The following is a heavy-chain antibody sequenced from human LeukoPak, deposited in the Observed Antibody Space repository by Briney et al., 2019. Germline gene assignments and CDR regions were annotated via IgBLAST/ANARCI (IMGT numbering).Heavy chain of an antibody. D-gene: IGHD3-3*01. CDR3: AKPSARANFGVVRINWFDP. Sequence: GGSLRLSCTASGFTFSSYAMSWVRQAPGKGLEWVSAISGSGGSTYYADSVKGRFTISRDNSKNTLYLQMNSLRAEDTAVYYCAKPSARANFGVVRINWFDPWGQGTLVTVSS. CDR1: GFTFSSYA. CDR2: ISGSGGST. J-gene: IGHJ5*02. V-gene: IGHV3-23*01.